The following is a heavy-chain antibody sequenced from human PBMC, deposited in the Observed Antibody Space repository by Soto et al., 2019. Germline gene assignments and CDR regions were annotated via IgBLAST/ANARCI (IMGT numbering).Heavy chain of an antibody. V-gene: IGHV4-30-4*01. CDR2: IYYSGST. J-gene: IGHJ4*02. Sequence: QVQLQESGPGLVKPSQTLSLTCTVSGGSISSGAYYWSWIRQPPGKGLEWIGYIYYSGSTYYNPSLKSLVTISVDTSKNQFSLKLSSVAAADTAVYYCARGRYYDSSGYYGYWGQGTLVTVSS. CDR3: ARGRYYDSSGYYGY. CDR1: GGSISSGAYY. D-gene: IGHD3-22*01.